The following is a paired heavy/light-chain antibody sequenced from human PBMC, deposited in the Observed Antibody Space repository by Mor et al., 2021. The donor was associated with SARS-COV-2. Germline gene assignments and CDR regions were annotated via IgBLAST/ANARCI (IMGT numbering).Light chain of an antibody. CDR2: KAS. V-gene: IGKV1-5*03. J-gene: IGKJ1*01. CDR1: LSIGTW. CDR3: QQYNDDSRT. Sequence: DIQMTQSPSTLSASVGDRVTITCRASLSIGTWLAWYQQKPGKAPNLLIYKASTLQSGVPSRFSGSGSGTEFTLAISSLQPDDFATYYCQQYNDDSRTFGQGTKVEVK.
Heavy chain of an antibody. Sequence: EVLLLESGGGLIQPGGSLRLSCSASGFTFSSYDMTWVRQAPGKGLEWVSTISFSGGVAHYADSVKGRFIISRDNSKNTLYLQMNSLRDEDTALYYCAKDHEGGYSYGHYYYYGLDVWGQGTTVTISS. V-gene: IGHV3-23*01. CDR3: AKDHEGGYSYGHYYYYGLDV. D-gene: IGHD5-18*01. J-gene: IGHJ6*02. CDR2: ISFSGGVA. CDR1: GFTFSSYD.